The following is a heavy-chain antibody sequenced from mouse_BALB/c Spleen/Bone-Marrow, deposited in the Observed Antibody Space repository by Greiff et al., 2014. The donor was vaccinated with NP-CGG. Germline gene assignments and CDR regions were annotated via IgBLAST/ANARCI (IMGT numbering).Heavy chain of an antibody. V-gene: IGHV1-14*01. D-gene: IGHD1-1*01. J-gene: IGHJ2*01. CDR1: GYTLTSHV. CDR2: INPYNDGT. Sequence: VQLKESGPELVKPGASVWMSCKASGYTLTSHVMYWMKQKPGQGLEWIGNINPYNDGTKYNETFKGKATLTSDKSSSTAYLDLSSLTSDDSAVYFGARSESFGSSYDYWGQGTTLTVSS. CDR3: ARSESFGSSYDY.